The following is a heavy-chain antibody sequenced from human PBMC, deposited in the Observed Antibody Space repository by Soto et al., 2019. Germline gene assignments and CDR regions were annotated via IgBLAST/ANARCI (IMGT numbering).Heavy chain of an antibody. CDR3: AREPLAHSYFDL. CDR2: MYNSERT. V-gene: IGHV4-4*07. CDR1: VGSISGYY. J-gene: IGHJ4*02. Sequence: ETLSLTCTVSVGSISGYYWSWIRQPAGKGLEWIGRMYNSERTNYNPSLKSRVTMSMDTSKNQFSLKLTSVTAADTAVYFCAREPLAHSYFDLWGQGTLVTVS.